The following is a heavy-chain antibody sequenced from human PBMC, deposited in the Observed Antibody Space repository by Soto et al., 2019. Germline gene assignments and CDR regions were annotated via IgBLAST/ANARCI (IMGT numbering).Heavy chain of an antibody. CDR3: AIYSSIAARRPPI. CDR2: IIPIFGTA. J-gene: IGHJ4*02. D-gene: IGHD6-6*01. Sequence: SVKVSCKASGGTFSSYAISWVRQAPGQGLEWMGGIIPIFGTANYAQKFQGRVTITADESTSTAYMELSSLRSEDTAVYYCAIYSSIAARRPPIWGQGTLVTVSS. V-gene: IGHV1-69*13. CDR1: GGTFSSYA.